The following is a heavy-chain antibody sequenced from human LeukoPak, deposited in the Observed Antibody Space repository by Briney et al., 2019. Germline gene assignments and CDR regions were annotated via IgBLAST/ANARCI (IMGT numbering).Heavy chain of an antibody. CDR3: ARDYYHSSGYSYDCFDP. CDR1: GYTFTSYG. J-gene: IGHJ5*02. D-gene: IGHD3-22*01. CDR2: ISAYNGNT. Sequence: GASVKVSCKASGYTFTSYGISWVRQAPGQGLEWMGWISAYNGNTNYAQKLQGRVTMTTDTSTSTAYMELRSLRSDDTAVYYCARDYYHSSGYSYDCFDPWGRGTLVTVSS. V-gene: IGHV1-18*01.